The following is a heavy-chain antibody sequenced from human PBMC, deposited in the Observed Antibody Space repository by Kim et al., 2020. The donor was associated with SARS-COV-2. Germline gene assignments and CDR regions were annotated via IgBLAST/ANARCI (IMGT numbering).Heavy chain of an antibody. D-gene: IGHD2-15*01. Sequence: NPSLKSRLTMSIDQSKNQFSRKLSSVTAADTAVYYCARKVAEGRICVWFDPWGQGILVTVSS. CDR3: ARKVAEGRICVWFDP. V-gene: IGHV4-4*02. J-gene: IGHJ5*02.